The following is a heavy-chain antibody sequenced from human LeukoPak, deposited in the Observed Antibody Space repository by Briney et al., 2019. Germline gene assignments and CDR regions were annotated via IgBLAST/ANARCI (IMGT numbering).Heavy chain of an antibody. V-gene: IGHV3-7*03. D-gene: IGHD3-22*01. CDR3: ARAGYYYDSSGSFDDAFDI. Sequence: GGSLRLSCAASGFSFSFYWMSWVRQAPGKGLEWVANIKQDGGEKYYVDSVKGRFTISRDNAKNSLYLQMNSLRAEDTAVYYCARAGYYYDSSGSFDDAFDIWGQGTMVTVSS. CDR2: IKQDGGEK. CDR1: GFSFSFYW. J-gene: IGHJ3*02.